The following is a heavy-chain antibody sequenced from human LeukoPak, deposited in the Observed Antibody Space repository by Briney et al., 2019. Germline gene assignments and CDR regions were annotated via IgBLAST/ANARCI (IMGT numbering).Heavy chain of an antibody. Sequence: GASVKVSCKASGYTFTGYYMHWVRQAPGQGLEWMGWINPNSGGTNYAQKLQGRVTMTTDTSTSTAYMELRSLRSDDTAVYYCARGTIFGANWFDPWGQGTLVTVSS. CDR1: GYTFTGYY. CDR2: INPNSGGT. CDR3: ARGTIFGANWFDP. J-gene: IGHJ5*02. D-gene: IGHD3-3*01. V-gene: IGHV1-2*02.